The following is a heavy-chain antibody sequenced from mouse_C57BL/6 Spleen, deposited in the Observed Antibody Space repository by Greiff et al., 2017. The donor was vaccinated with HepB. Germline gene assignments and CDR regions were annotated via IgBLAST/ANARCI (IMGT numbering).Heavy chain of an antibody. Sequence: EVNVVESGGDLVKPGGSLKLSCAASGFTFSSYGMSWVRQTPDKRLEWVATISSGGSYTYYPDSVKGRFTISRDNAKNTLYLQMSSLKSEDTAMYYCASYDGFFDYWGQGTTLTVSS. J-gene: IGHJ2*01. CDR1: GFTFSSYG. CDR2: ISSGGSYT. D-gene: IGHD2-3*01. CDR3: ASYDGFFDY. V-gene: IGHV5-6*01.